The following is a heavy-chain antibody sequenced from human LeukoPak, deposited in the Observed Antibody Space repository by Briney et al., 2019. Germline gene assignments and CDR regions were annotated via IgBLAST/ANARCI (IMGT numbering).Heavy chain of an antibody. CDR1: GFTFSSYG. Sequence: PGRSLRLSCAASGFTFSSYGMHWVRQAPGKGLEWVAVIWYDGSNKYYADSVKGRFTISRDNSKNTLYLQMNSLRAEDTAVYYCARDGYYYDSSGYFFDYWGQGTLVTVSS. V-gene: IGHV3-33*01. J-gene: IGHJ4*02. D-gene: IGHD3-22*01. CDR2: IWYDGSNK. CDR3: ARDGYYYDSSGYFFDY.